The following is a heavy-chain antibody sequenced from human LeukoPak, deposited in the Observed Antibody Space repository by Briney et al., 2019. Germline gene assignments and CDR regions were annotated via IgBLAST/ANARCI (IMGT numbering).Heavy chain of an antibody. CDR1: GGSISSGGYY. J-gene: IGHJ1*01. D-gene: IGHD6-6*01. V-gene: IGHV4-30-2*01. Sequence: PSQTLSLTCTVSGGSISSGGYYWSWIRQPPGKGPEWIGYIYHSGSTYYNPSLKSRVTISVDRSKNQFSLKLSSVTAADTAVYYCAISSVGIAARPEAEYFQHWGQGTLVTVSS. CDR2: IYHSGST. CDR3: AISSVGIAARPEAEYFQH.